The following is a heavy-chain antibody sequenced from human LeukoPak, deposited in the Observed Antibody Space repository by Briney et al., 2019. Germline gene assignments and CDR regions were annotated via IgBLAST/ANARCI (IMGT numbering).Heavy chain of an antibody. CDR1: GGSISGGGYS. D-gene: IGHD3-22*01. V-gene: IGHV4-30-2*01. Sequence: SETLSLTCAVSGGSISGGGYSWSWIRQPPGKGLEWIGYIYHSGSTYYNPSLKSRVTISVDRSKNQFSLKLSSVTAADTAVYYCARVRYYDSSGYYPSSYYFDYWGQGTLVTVSS. CDR3: ARVRYYDSSGYYPSSYYFDY. J-gene: IGHJ4*02. CDR2: IYHSGST.